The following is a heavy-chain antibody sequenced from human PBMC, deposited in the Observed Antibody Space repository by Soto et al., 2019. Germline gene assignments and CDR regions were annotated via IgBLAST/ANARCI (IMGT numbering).Heavy chain of an antibody. J-gene: IGHJ6*02. CDR3: ASPYYYGSGSFSRKGKYGMDV. D-gene: IGHD3-10*01. Sequence: SQTLSLTCTVSGGSISSSSYYWGWIRQPPGKGLEWIGSIYYSGSTYYNPSLKSRVTISVDTSKNQFSLKLGSVTAADTAVYYCASPYYYGSGSFSRKGKYGMDVWGQGTTVTVS. V-gene: IGHV4-39*01. CDR2: IYYSGST. CDR1: GGSISSSSYY.